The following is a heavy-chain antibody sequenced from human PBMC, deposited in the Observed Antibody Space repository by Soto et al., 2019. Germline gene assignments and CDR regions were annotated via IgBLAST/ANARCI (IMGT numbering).Heavy chain of an antibody. CDR1: GYTFTSYG. V-gene: IGHV1-18*01. J-gene: IGHJ6*02. D-gene: IGHD3-22*01. CDR2: ISAYNGNT. Sequence: GASVKVSCKASGYTFTSYGISWVRQAPGQGLEWMGWISAYNGNTNYAQKFQERVTITRDMSTSTAYMELSSLRSEDTAVYYCAAGSTYYYDSSGYYGYYYYYGMDVWGQGTTVTVSS. CDR3: AAGSTYYYDSSGYYGYYYYYGMDV.